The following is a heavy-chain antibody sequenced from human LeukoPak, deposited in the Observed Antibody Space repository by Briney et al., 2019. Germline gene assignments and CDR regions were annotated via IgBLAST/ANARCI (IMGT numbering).Heavy chain of an antibody. CDR2: INHSGST. J-gene: IGHJ2*01. Sequence: SETLSLTCAVYGGSFSGYYWSWIRQPPGKGLEWIGEINHSGSTNYNPSLKSRVTISVDTSKNQFSLKLSSVTAADTAVYYCARAPFLYDFWSGTPRNWYFDLWGRGTLVTVSS. D-gene: IGHD3-3*01. CDR3: ARAPFLYDFWSGTPRNWYFDL. V-gene: IGHV4-34*01. CDR1: GGSFSGYY.